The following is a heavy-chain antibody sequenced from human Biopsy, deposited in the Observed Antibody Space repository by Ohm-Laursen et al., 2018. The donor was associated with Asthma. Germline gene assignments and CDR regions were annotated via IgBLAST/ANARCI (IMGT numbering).Heavy chain of an antibody. V-gene: IGHV4-34*01. J-gene: IGHJ6*02. CDR3: ARGPELDV. CDR1: PGSLSGFF. CDR2: TNERGVT. Sequence: GTLSLTCDVYPGSLSGFFWTWIRQSPGKGLEWIGETNERGVTNNNPSLKSRVIISIDTYWNRVSLKLTSVTAADTAVYYCARGPELDVWGQGTTVTVSS.